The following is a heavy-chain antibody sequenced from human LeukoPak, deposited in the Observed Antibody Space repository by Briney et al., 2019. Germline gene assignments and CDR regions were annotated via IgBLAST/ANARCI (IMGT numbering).Heavy chain of an antibody. V-gene: IGHV3-7*01. D-gene: IGHD1-14*01. Sequence: PGGTLRLSCATSGFTFSTYWMSWVRQTPGKGLEWVAKIKPDGSEKSYVDSVKGRFTISRDNAKNSVYLQMNSLRVEDTAVYYSARGQLADNQWGQGALVTVSS. CDR3: ARGQLADNQ. J-gene: IGHJ4*02. CDR2: IKPDGSEK. CDR1: GFTFSTYW.